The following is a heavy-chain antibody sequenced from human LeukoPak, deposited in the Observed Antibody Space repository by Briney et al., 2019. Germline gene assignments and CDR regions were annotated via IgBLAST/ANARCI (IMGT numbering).Heavy chain of an antibody. J-gene: IGHJ4*02. D-gene: IGHD5-24*01. Sequence: KPSQTLSLTCTASGGSISSGGYYWSWIRQHPGKGLEWIGYIYYSGSTYYNPSLKSRVTISVDTSKNQFSLKLSSVTAADTAVYYCARALKEGMATIGYYFDYWGQGTLVTVSS. CDR2: IYYSGST. V-gene: IGHV4-31*03. CDR1: GGSISSGGYY. CDR3: ARALKEGMATIGYYFDY.